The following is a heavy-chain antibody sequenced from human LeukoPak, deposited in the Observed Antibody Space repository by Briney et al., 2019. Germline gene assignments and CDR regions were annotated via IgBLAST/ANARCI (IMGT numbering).Heavy chain of an antibody. V-gene: IGHV1-18*01. Sequence: ASVKVSCKASAYTFTSYGISWVRQAPGQGLEWMGWISAYNGNTNYAQKLQGRVTMTTDTSTSTAYMELSSLRSEDTAVYYCARDFERTIVVVPAAIGAFDIWGQGTMVTVSS. D-gene: IGHD2-2*02. CDR2: ISAYNGNT. CDR1: AYTFTSYG. CDR3: ARDFERTIVVVPAAIGAFDI. J-gene: IGHJ3*02.